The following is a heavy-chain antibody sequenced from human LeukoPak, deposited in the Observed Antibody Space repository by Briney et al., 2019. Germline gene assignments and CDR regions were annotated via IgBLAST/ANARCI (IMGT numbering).Heavy chain of an antibody. Sequence: ASVKVSCKASGYTFTGYYMHWVRQAPAQGLEWMGWINPNSGGTNYAQKFQGRVTMTRDTSISTAYMELSRLRSDDTAVYYCARAEVPYYYDSSGYYDYWGQGTLVTVSS. CDR1: GYTFTGYY. D-gene: IGHD3-22*01. CDR3: ARAEVPYYYDSSGYYDY. J-gene: IGHJ4*02. V-gene: IGHV1-2*02. CDR2: INPNSGGT.